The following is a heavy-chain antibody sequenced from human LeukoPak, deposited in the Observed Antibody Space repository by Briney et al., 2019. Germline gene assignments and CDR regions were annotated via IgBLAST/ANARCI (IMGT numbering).Heavy chain of an antibody. D-gene: IGHD5-12*01. J-gene: IGHJ4*02. CDR1: GFAFSSYW. V-gene: IGHV3-7*05. CDR3: AREGTITAYNFDY. Sequence: PGGSLRLSCAASGFAFSSYWMSWVRQAPGKGLEWVANMKYDGSEIYYVDSVKGRFTISRDNAKNSLYLQMNSLRAEDTAVYYCAREGTITAYNFDYWRQGTLVTVSS. CDR2: MKYDGSEI.